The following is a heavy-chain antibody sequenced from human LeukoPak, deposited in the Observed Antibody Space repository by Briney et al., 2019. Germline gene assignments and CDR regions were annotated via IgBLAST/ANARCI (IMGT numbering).Heavy chain of an antibody. D-gene: IGHD1-26*01. V-gene: IGHV4-34*01. CDR3: ARGWYSGS. J-gene: IGHJ4*02. CDR2: INHSGST. Sequence: SETLSLTCAVYGGSFSGYYWSWIRQPPGKGLEWIGEINHSGSTNYNPSLKSRVTISVDTSKNQFSLKLSSVTAADTAVYYCARGWYSGSWGQGTLVTVSS. CDR1: GGSFSGYY.